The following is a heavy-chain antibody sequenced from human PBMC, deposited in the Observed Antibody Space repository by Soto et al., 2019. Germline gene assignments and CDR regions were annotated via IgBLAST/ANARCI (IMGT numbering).Heavy chain of an antibody. V-gene: IGHV1-18*04. J-gene: IGHJ3*02. D-gene: IGHD5-12*01. CDR2: VTPYKADT. CDR3: ATDGPSNSGNLYAFDI. Sequence: QAQLVQSGAEVKKSGASVRVSCKASGYTLTNYGVTWVRKAPGQGLEWLGRVTPYKADTNSAQNLQGRVTMATDTSTNTAYLELRSLRSDDTAVYFCATDGPSNSGNLYAFDIWGQGTMVTVSA. CDR1: GYTLTNYG.